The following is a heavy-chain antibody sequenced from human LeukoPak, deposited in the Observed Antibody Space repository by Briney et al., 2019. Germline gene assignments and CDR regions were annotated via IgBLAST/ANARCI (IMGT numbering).Heavy chain of an antibody. CDR3: AKDVYPSVFWSGPFDY. CDR1: GFTFISYP. Sequence: GGSLRLSCAASGFTFISYPMHWVRQPPGKGLEYVSAISGNGDTTWYGNSARGRFTISRDNSKSTVYLQMDSLRAEDTAVYYCAKDVYPSVFWSGPFDYWGQGTLVTVSS. D-gene: IGHD3-3*01. V-gene: IGHV3-64*01. CDR2: ISGNGDTT. J-gene: IGHJ4*02.